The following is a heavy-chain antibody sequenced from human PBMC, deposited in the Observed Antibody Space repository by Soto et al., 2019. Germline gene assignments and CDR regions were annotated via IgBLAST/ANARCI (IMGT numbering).Heavy chain of an antibody. D-gene: IGHD1-1*01. CDR1: GYSFTSYW. V-gene: IGHV5-51*01. Sequence: GESLKISCKGSGYSFTSYWIGWVRQMPGKGLEWMGIIYPGDSDTRYSPSFQGQVTISADKSISTAYLQWSSLKASDTAMYYCARGDNWNDEDYYGMDVWGQGTTVTVSS. CDR2: IYPGDSDT. CDR3: ARGDNWNDEDYYGMDV. J-gene: IGHJ6*02.